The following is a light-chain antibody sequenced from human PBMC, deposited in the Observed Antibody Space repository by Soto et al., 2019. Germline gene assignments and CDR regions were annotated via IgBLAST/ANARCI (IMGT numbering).Light chain of an antibody. V-gene: IGLV2-14*01. CDR3: NSYTSSSTWV. CDR1: SSDVGSYNY. CDR2: DVS. Sequence: QSALTQPASVSGSPGQSITISCTGNSSDVGSYNYVSWYQQHPGKAPKLMIYDVSNRPSGVSNRFSGSKSGNTASLTISGLQAEDEADYYCNSYTSSSTWVFGGGTKLTVL. J-gene: IGLJ3*02.